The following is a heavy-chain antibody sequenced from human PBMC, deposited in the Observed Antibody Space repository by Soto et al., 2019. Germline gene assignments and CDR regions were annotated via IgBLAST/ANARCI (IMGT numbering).Heavy chain of an antibody. Sequence: QVQLVESGGGVVQPGRSLRLSCAASGFTFSSYGMHWVRQAPGKGLEWVAVISYDGSNKYYADSVKGRFTISRDNSKNTLYLQMNSLRSEDTAVYYCARFSGYGSAKYYYYGMDVWGQGTTVTVSS. J-gene: IGHJ6*02. CDR3: ARFSGYGSAKYYYYGMDV. V-gene: IGHV3-30*03. CDR1: GFTFSSYG. D-gene: IGHD3-10*01. CDR2: ISYDGSNK.